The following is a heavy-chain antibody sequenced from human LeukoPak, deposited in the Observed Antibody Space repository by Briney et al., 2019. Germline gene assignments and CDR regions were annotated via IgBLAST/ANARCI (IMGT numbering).Heavy chain of an antibody. CDR3: ARGGYENYYYYGMDV. J-gene: IGHJ6*02. Sequence: GGSLRLSCAASGFTFSSYAMHWVRQAPGKGLEYISSISRYGGSTNYANSVKGRFTISRDNPKNTLFLQMGSLRAEDMAVYYCARGGYENYYYYGMDVWGQGTTVTVSS. CDR1: GFTFSSYA. V-gene: IGHV3-64*01. D-gene: IGHD5-12*01. CDR2: ISRYGGST.